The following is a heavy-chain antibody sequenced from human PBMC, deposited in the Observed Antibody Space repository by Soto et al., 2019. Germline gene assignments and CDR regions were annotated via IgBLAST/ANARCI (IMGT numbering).Heavy chain of an antibody. V-gene: IGHV6-1*01. Sequence: QVQLQQSGPGLVKPSQTLSLTCAISGDSVSSNSATWDWIRQSPSRGLEWQGRTYYRSKWSNDYAVSVKGRIPINPDTSNTQVSLHLNSVSPDDTAVYYCARLIGNSWLDSWGQGTLLTVSS. CDR2: TYYRSKWSN. D-gene: IGHD3-16*01. CDR3: ARLIGNSWLDS. CDR1: GDSVSSNSAT. J-gene: IGHJ5*01.